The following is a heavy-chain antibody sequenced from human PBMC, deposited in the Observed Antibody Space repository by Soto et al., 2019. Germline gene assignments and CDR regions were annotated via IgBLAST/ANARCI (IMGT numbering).Heavy chain of an antibody. CDR3: ARSSVAGAGXFQH. CDR1: GGSISSGGYS. CDR2: TYYSGNT. V-gene: IGHV4-39*07. D-gene: IGHD6-19*01. Sequence: SETLSLACAASGGSISSGGYSWSWIRQPPGKGLEWIGSTYYSGNTYYNPSLKSRVTISVDTSKNQFSLKLSSVTVADTAVYYCARSSVAGAGXFQHWGQGTQVTVSS. J-gene: IGHJ1*01.